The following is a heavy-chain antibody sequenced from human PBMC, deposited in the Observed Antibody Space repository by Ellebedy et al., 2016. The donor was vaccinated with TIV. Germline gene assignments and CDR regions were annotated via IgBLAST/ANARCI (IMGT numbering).Heavy chain of an antibody. J-gene: IGHJ6*02. CDR2: IQQDASEK. CDR1: GFTVSSHW. CDR3: ANGPLNVYGMGV. V-gene: IGHV3-7*01. Sequence: GESLMISCVASGFTVSSHWITWVRPAPGKGLEWVATIQQDASEKSYLDSVKGRFTISRDISKNTLYLQMDSLRADDTAVSFCANGPLNVYGMGVWGQGTTVSVSS. D-gene: IGHD3-16*01.